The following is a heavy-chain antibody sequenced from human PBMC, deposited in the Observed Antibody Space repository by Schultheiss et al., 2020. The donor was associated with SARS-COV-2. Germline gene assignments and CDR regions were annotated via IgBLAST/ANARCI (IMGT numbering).Heavy chain of an antibody. CDR2: IYYSGST. Sequence: SETLSLTCTVSGGSISSYYWSWIRQPPGKGLEWIGYIYYSGSTNYNPSLKSRVTISVDKSKNQFSLKLSSVTAADTAVYYCARVGVVWFGELLGYYYGMDVWGQGTTVTVSS. CDR1: GGSISSYY. D-gene: IGHD3-10*01. V-gene: IGHV4-59*01. J-gene: IGHJ6*02. CDR3: ARVGVVWFGELLGYYYGMDV.